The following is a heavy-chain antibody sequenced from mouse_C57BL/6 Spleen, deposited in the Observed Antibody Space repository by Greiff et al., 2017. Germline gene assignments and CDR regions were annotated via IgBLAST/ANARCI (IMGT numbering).Heavy chain of an antibody. CDR2: ISSGSSTI. V-gene: IGHV5-17*01. Sequence: EVQLVESGGGLVKPGGSLKLSCAASGFTFSDYGMHWVRQAPEKGLEWVAYISSGSSTIYYADTVKGRFTISRDNAKNTLFRQMTRRRSEDTAMYYCARGDYDGYWYFDVWGTGTTVTVSS. CDR1: GFTFSDYG. J-gene: IGHJ1*03. D-gene: IGHD2-4*01. CDR3: ARGDYDGYWYFDV.